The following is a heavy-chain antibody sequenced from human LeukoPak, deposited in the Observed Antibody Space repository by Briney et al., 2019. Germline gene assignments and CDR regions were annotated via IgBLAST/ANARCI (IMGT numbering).Heavy chain of an antibody. CDR3: ARVCGDDCYPLGFDP. V-gene: IGHV4-59*01. Sequence: SETLSLTCTVSGGSMSSYYWSWIRQPPGKGLEWIGYIYYSGSTNYNPSLKSRVTISVDTSKNKFSLKLRSVTAADTAVYYCARVCGDDCYPLGFDPWGQGTPVTVSS. J-gene: IGHJ5*02. CDR1: GGSMSSYY. CDR2: IYYSGST. D-gene: IGHD2-21*02.